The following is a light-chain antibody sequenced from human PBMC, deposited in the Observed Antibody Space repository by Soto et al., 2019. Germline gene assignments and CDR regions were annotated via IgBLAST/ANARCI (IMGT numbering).Light chain of an antibody. CDR2: GAS. V-gene: IGKV3-15*01. CDR1: QSVSSN. CDR3: QQRADWPIT. Sequence: EIVMTQSPATLSVSPGERATLSCRASQSVSSNLAWYQQKPGQAPRLLIYGASTRATGIPARFSGSGSGTDFTLTISSLQPEDFATCYCQQRADWPITFGPGTKVDIK. J-gene: IGKJ3*01.